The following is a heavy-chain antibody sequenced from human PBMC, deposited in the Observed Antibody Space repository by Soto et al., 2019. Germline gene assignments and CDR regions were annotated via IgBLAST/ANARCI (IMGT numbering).Heavy chain of an antibody. V-gene: IGHV3-30*18. CDR3: AKKPREGYYPLFDY. D-gene: IGHD2-21*01. J-gene: IGHJ4*02. Sequence: GRSLRLSCAAYRFTFSSYGMQWVRQSRDKGLEWVAVISYDGSNKYYADSVKGRFTISRDNSKNTLYLQMNSLRAEDTAVYYCAKKPREGYYPLFDYWGQGTLVTV. CDR2: ISYDGSNK. CDR1: RFTFSSYG.